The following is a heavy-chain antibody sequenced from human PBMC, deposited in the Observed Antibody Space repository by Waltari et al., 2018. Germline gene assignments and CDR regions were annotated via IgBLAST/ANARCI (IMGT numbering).Heavy chain of an antibody. Sequence: QVQLVESGGGVVQPGGSLRLSCAASGFTFSSYGMHWVRQAPGKGLEWVAFIRYDGSNKYYADSVKGRFTISRDNSKNTLYLQMNSLRAEDTAVYYCAKGSYGDYADYWGQGTLVTVSS. CDR3: AKGSYGDYADY. J-gene: IGHJ4*02. V-gene: IGHV3-30*02. CDR1: GFTFSSYG. D-gene: IGHD4-17*01. CDR2: IRYDGSNK.